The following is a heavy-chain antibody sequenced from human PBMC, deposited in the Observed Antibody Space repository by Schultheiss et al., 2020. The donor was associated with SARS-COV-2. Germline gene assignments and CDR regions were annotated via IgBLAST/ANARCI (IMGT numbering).Heavy chain of an antibody. CDR2: IRSESDGGTT. CDR1: GFSFSNAW. J-gene: IGHJ6*02. Sequence: GGSLRLSCAASGFSFSNAWMAWVRQAPGKGLEWVGRIRSESDGGTTEYPAPVKGRFTISRDDSKNTLYLQMNSLRAEDTAVYYCARDRFDWLQESGGGMDVWGQGTTVTVSS. D-gene: IGHD3-9*01. V-gene: IGHV3-15*01. CDR3: ARDRFDWLQESGGGMDV.